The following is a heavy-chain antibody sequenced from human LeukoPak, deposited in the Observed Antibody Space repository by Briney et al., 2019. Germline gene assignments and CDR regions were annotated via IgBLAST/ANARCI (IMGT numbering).Heavy chain of an antibody. V-gene: IGHV3-53*01. CDR1: GFTVSSNY. D-gene: IGHD3-16*02. CDR2: IYSGGST. Sequence: GGSLRLSCAASGFTVSSNYMSWVRQAPGKGLEWVSVIYSGGSTYYADSVKGRFTISRDNSKNTLYLQMNSLRAEDTAVYYCARQDGPLTGWFDPWGQGTLVTVSS. J-gene: IGHJ5*02. CDR3: ARQDGPLTGWFDP.